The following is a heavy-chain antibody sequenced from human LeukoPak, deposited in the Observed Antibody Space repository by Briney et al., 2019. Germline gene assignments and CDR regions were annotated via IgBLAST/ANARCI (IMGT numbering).Heavy chain of an antibody. D-gene: IGHD1-26*01. V-gene: IGHV3-23*01. CDR3: AKDRSIGTYYTFDH. Sequence: GGSLRLSCAASGFTFNNYAMTWVRQAPGKGLEWVSSISASGVMTYYADSVKGRFTVSRDNSKNNLYLQMSRLTAADTAVYYCAKDRSIGTYYTFDHWGQGTLVTVSS. CDR1: GFTFNNYA. J-gene: IGHJ4*02. CDR2: ISASGVMT.